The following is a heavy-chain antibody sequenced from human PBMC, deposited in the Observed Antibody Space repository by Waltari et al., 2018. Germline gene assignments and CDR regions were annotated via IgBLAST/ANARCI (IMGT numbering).Heavy chain of an antibody. CDR2: ITWDGGAT. V-gene: IGHV3-43*01. CDR1: GFTFAAYS. CDR3: AKGGGSGHFDY. D-gene: IGHD3-10*01. Sequence: EVQLVESGGVVVQPGGSLRLSCAASGFTFAAYSMHWVRQLPAKGREWVALITWDGGATYYGDSVKGRFTISRDNSKNSLYLQMNSLRSDDTALYYCAKGGGSGHFDYWGQGTLVTVSS. J-gene: IGHJ4*02.